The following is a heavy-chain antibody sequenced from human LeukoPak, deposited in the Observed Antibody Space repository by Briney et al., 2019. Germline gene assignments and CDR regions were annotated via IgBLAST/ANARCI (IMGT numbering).Heavy chain of an antibody. CDR2: IKSEGEGATT. J-gene: IGHJ6*04. Sequence: GGSLRLSCVSSGFTIGTAWMSWVRQAPGKGREWLGHIKSEGEGATTDYAAPAKGRFAISRDDSKNMIYLQMSSLKIDDTAIYYCIAHFPYFYGFDVWGKGTTVTVSS. CDR3: IAHFPYFYGFDV. D-gene: IGHD3-3*02. CDR1: GFTIGTAW. V-gene: IGHV3-15*01.